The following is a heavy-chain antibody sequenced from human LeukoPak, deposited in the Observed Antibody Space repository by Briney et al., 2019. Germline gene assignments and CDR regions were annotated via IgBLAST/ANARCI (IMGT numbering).Heavy chain of an antibody. CDR1: GFTFSSYS. Sequence: PGGSLRLSCAASGFTFSSYSMNWVRQAPGKGLEWVSYISSSSSTIYYADSVKGRFTISRDNAKNSLYLQMNSLRAEDTAVYYCARDGDFWSQVSCYMDAWGKGTTVTVS. V-gene: IGHV3-48*01. D-gene: IGHD3-3*01. CDR2: ISSSSSTI. CDR3: ARDGDFWSQVSCYMDA. J-gene: IGHJ6*03.